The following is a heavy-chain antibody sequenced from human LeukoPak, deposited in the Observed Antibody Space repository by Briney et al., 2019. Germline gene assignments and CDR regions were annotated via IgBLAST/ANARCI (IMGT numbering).Heavy chain of an antibody. J-gene: IGHJ4*02. CDR1: GFTFSSYA. Sequence: PGGSLRLSCAASGFTFSSYAMSWVRQAPGKGLEWVSAISGSGGSTYYADSVKGRFTISRDNSKNTLYLQMNSPRAEDTAVYYCAKDSLYSGSPGGFDYWGQGTLVTVSS. CDR2: ISGSGGST. D-gene: IGHD1-26*01. CDR3: AKDSLYSGSPGGFDY. V-gene: IGHV3-23*01.